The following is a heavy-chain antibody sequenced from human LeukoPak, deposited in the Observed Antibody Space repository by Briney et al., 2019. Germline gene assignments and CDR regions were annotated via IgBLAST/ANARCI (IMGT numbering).Heavy chain of an antibody. D-gene: IGHD2-2*02. CDR3: ARGHPMYCSSTSCYRLVYFDY. CDR1: GGSFSGYY. V-gene: IGHV4-34*01. Sequence: SETLSLTCAVYGGSFSGYYWSWIRQPPGKGLEWIGEINHSGSTNYNPSLKSRVTISVDTSKSQFSLKLSSVTAADTAVYYCARGHPMYCSSTSCYRLVYFDYWGQGTLVTVSS. CDR2: INHSGST. J-gene: IGHJ4*02.